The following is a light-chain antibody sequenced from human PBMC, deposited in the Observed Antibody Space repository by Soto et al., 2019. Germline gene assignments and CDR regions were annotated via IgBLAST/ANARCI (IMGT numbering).Light chain of an antibody. CDR2: GAS. J-gene: IGKJ1*01. Sequence: ETVLTQSPGTLSLSPGERATLFCWASQSVSSNYLAWYQQKPGQAHSLLIYGASSRATVIPDRFSGSGSGTDFSLTISRLEPEDSAVYYCQQQGSSPPSWTFGQGTKVEI. CDR1: QSVSSNY. CDR3: QQQGSSPPSWT. V-gene: IGKV3-20*01.